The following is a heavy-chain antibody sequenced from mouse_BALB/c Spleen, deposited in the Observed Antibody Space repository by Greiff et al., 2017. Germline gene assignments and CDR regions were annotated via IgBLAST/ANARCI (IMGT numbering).Heavy chain of an antibody. CDR1: GYAFSSSW. J-gene: IGHJ4*01. CDR3: ARGYGSSYGYYAMDY. V-gene: IGHV1-82*01. D-gene: IGHD1-1*01. Sequence: QVQLQQSGPELVKPGASVKISCKASGYAFSSSWMNWVKQRPGQGLEWIGRIYPGDGDTNYNGKFKGKATLTADKSSSTAYMQLSSLTSVDSAVYFCARGYGSSYGYYAMDYWGQGTSVTVSS. CDR2: IYPGDGDT.